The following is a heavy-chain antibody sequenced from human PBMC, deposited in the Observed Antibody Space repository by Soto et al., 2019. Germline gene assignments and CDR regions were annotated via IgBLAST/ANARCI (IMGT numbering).Heavy chain of an antibody. D-gene: IGHD5-12*01. Sequence: GSLRLSCAASGFTFSGSAMHWVRQASGKGLEWVGRIRSKANSYATAYAASVKGRFTISRDDSKNTAYLQMNSLKTEDTAVYYCTRLDSGYDTPYYYYYMDVWGKGTTVTVSS. CDR2: IRSKANSYAT. V-gene: IGHV3-73*01. J-gene: IGHJ6*03. CDR1: GFTFSGSA. CDR3: TRLDSGYDTPYYYYYMDV.